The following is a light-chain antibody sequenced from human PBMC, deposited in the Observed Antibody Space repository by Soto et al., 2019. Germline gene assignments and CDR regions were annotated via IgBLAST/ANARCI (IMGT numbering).Light chain of an antibody. CDR3: ASYTTTFSYV. Sequence: QSVLTQPASVSGSPGQSITISCTGTSSDVGGYNYVSWYQQHPGKAPKLMIYDVSNRPSGVSNRFSGSKSGNTASLTISGLQAEDEADYYCASYTTTFSYVFGSGTKVTGL. CDR1: SSDVGGYNY. J-gene: IGLJ1*01. CDR2: DVS. V-gene: IGLV2-14*01.